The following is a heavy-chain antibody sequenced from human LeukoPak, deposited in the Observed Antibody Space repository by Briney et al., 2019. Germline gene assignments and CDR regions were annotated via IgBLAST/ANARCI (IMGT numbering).Heavy chain of an antibody. Sequence: PSETLSLTCAVSGGSISSSNWWSWVRQPPGKGLEWIGEIYHSGSTNYNPSLKSRVTISVDKSKNQFSLKLSSVTAADTAVYYCARDARGDYDILTGYPTYYFDYWGQGTLVTVSS. CDR3: ARDARGDYDILTGYPTYYFDY. CDR1: GGSISSSNW. D-gene: IGHD3-9*01. V-gene: IGHV4-4*02. J-gene: IGHJ4*02. CDR2: IYHSGST.